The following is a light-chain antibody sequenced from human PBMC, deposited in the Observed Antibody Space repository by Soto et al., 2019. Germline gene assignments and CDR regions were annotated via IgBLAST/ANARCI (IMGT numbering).Light chain of an antibody. Sequence: QSVLTQPASVSGSPGQSITISCTGTSSDVGDYNYVSWYQQHPGKAPKLMIYDVSNRPSGVSNRFSGSKSGNTASLTISGLQAEDEADYYCSSYISSSTVVFGGGTKLTVL. J-gene: IGLJ2*01. CDR2: DVS. CDR3: SSYISSSTVV. CDR1: SSDVGDYNY. V-gene: IGLV2-14*01.